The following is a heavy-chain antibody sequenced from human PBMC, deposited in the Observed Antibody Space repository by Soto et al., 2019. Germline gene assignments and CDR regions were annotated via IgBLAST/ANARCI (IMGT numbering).Heavy chain of an antibody. V-gene: IGHV4-61*01. Sequence: ETLCRSCAVSGASIISGYYWSWIRQPPGRGLEWIAYIFHSGITNYNPSLKSRVTISVDTSKNQFSLKLNSLTAADTAVYYCARGEAASGPPFDLWGQGTLVTVYS. J-gene: IGHJ4*02. CDR2: IFHSGIT. CDR1: GASIISGYY. D-gene: IGHD6-13*01. CDR3: ARGEAASGPPFDL.